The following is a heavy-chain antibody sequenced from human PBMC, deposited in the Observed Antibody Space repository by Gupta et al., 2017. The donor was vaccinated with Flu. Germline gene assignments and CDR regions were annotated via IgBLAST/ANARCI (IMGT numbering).Heavy chain of an antibody. D-gene: IGHD3-3*01. CDR2: SSGSGERT. Sequence: MGGVRQAPGKGLEGVSGSSGSGERTYYADSVEGRFTISRDNPKNTLYLQMNNLRGEDTALYYCAKDLDDFWSGYYGKGLDHWGQGTLVTVSS. V-gene: IGHV3-23*01. CDR3: AKDLDDFWSGYYGKGLDH. J-gene: IGHJ4*02.